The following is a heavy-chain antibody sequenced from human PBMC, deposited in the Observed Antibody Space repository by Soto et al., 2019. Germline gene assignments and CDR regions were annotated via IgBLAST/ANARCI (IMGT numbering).Heavy chain of an antibody. CDR3: AKTREAATLDWFDP. V-gene: IGHV5-51*01. D-gene: IGHD2-15*01. Sequence: GESQKISCKGSGYRFTSYWIGWVRQMPGKGLEWMGIIYPGDSDTRYSPSSQGQVTISADKSISTAYLQWSSLKASDTAMYYCAKTREAATLDWFDPWGQGTLVTVSS. CDR2: IYPGDSDT. CDR1: GYRFTSYW. J-gene: IGHJ5*02.